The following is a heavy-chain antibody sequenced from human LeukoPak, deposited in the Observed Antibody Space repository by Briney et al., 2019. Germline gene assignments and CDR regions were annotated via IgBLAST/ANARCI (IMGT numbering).Heavy chain of an antibody. D-gene: IGHD1-26*01. J-gene: IGHJ4*02. CDR2: IYYSGNT. CDR3: ARAAAGIVGAADY. Sequence: SETLSLTCTVSGGSISSSSYYWGWIRQPPGKGLEWIGSIYYSGNTNYNPSLKSRVTISVDTSKNQLSLKLSSVTAADTAVYYCARAAAGIVGAADYWGQGTLVTVSS. CDR1: GGSISSSSYY. V-gene: IGHV4-39*07.